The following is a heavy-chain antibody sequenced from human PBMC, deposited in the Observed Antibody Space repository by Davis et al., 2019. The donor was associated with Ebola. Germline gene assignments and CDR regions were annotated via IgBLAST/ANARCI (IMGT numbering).Heavy chain of an antibody. V-gene: IGHV4-39*07. J-gene: IGHJ6*02. CDR2: INHSGRT. Sequence: MPSETSLTCTVSGGSITSSSYYWNWIRQPPGKGLEWIGEINHSGRTNYNPSLKSRVTMSVDTSKNQFSLRVRSVTAADTAVYYCARGGGYGGYGMDVWGQGTTVTVSS. D-gene: IGHD6-25*01. CDR1: GGSITSSSYY. CDR3: ARGGGYGGYGMDV.